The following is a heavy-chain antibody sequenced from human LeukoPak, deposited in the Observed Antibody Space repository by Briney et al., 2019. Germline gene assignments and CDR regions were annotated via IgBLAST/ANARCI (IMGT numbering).Heavy chain of an antibody. CDR3: AKSAIKGYYYYGMDV. CDR2: INAGNGNT. J-gene: IGHJ6*02. D-gene: IGHD5-12*01. Sequence: ASVKVSCKASGYTFTSYAMHWVRQAPGQRLEWMGWINAGNGNTKYSQKFQGRVTITRDTSASTAYMEPSSLRSEDTAVYYCAKSAIKGYYYYGMDVWGQGTTVTVSS. V-gene: IGHV1-3*01. CDR1: GYTFTSYA.